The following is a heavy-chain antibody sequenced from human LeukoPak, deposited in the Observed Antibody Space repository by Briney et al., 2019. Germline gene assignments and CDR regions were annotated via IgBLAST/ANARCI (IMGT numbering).Heavy chain of an antibody. D-gene: IGHD6-19*01. CDR1: GFTVISIN. V-gene: IGHV3-53*01. Sequence: GGSLRLSCAASGFTVISINMSWVRQAPGKGLEWVSIIYRGYTYYADSVKGRFTISRDNSKNTLDLQMNSLRAEDTAVYYCARSGGYSSGWHFDYWGQGTLVTVSS. CDR2: IYRGYT. J-gene: IGHJ4*02. CDR3: ARSGGYSSGWHFDY.